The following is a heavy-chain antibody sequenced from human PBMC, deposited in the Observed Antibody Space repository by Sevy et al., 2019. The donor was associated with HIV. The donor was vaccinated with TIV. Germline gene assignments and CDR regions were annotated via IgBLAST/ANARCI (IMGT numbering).Heavy chain of an antibody. Sequence: GGSLRLSCAASEFTFSGSAMHWVRQASGKGLEWIGRIRSKASSYATVYAASVKGRFTISRDDSKNTAYLQMNSLKIEDTAVYYCVSLLYYYEEYNAMDVWGQGTTVTVSS. V-gene: IGHV3-73*01. CDR2: IRSKASSYAT. CDR1: EFTFSGSA. J-gene: IGHJ6*02. CDR3: VSLLYYYEEYNAMDV. D-gene: IGHD3-22*01.